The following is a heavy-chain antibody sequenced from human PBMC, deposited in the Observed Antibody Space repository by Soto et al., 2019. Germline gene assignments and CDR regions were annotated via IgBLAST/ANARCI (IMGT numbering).Heavy chain of an antibody. V-gene: IGHV1-18*01. CDR3: AKFDFGDYYFDS. J-gene: IGHJ4*02. CDR1: GYTFTNYG. CDR2: GSPNNGNT. D-gene: IGHD4-17*01. Sequence: QVQLVQSGPEVKKPGASVKVSCKASGYTFTNYGVSWVRQAPGQGLEWMGWGSPNNGNTQFAQKFQDRVTLTIDTSTTTAYMEVRSLISDDTAVYYCAKFDFGDYYFDSWGQGTLVTVSS.